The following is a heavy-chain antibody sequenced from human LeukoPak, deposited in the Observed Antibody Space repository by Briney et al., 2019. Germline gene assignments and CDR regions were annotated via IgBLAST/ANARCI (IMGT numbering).Heavy chain of an antibody. J-gene: IGHJ2*01. CDR3: ARVRTEWYIDL. V-gene: IGHV3-7*01. Sequence: GGSLRLSCAGSGFIFNSHWMTWVRQAPGMGLEWVGNIRQDGDEKFYADSMRGRFTISRDNAKNSLYLHLNSLRAEDTAIYYCARVRTEWYIDLWGRGTLVTVSP. CDR1: GFIFNSHW. D-gene: IGHD2-8*02. CDR2: IRQDGDEK.